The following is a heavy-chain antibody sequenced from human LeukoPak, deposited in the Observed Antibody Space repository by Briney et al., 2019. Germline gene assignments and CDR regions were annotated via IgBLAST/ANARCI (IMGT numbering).Heavy chain of an antibody. CDR1: GGSISSYY. V-gene: IGHV4-59*08. J-gene: IGHJ3*02. CDR2: NSGST. CDR3: ARHSIIGGTEYAFDI. Sequence: SETLSLTCTVSGGSISSYYWSWIRQPPGKGLEWIGYNSGSTNYSPSLKSRVTISVDTSKNQFSLKLSSVTAADTAVYYCARHSIIGGTEYAFDIWGQGTMVTVSS. D-gene: IGHD2-15*01.